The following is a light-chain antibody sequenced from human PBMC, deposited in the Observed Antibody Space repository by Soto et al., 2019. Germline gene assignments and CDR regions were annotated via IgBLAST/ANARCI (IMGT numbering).Light chain of an antibody. CDR1: RSDVGGYNL. CDR3: SSYAGRITLV. V-gene: IGLV2-23*01. CDR2: DDN. Sequence: QSVLTQTASVSGSPGQSITISCTGSRSDVGGYNLVSWYQQHPGKAPKLLISDDNKRPSGVSDRFSGPKSGNTASLTISGLQAEDEGDYYCSSYAGRITLVFGGGTKVTVL. J-gene: IGLJ2*01.